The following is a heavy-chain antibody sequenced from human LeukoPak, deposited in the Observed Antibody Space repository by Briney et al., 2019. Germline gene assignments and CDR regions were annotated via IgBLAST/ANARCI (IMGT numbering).Heavy chain of an antibody. J-gene: IGHJ5*02. CDR1: GYTFTSYY. CDR3: ARAGMGRLRYFEGYPGINWFDP. Sequence: ASVKVSCKASGYTFTSYYMHWVRQAPGQGLEWMGIINPSGGSTSYAQKFQGRVTMTRDTSTSTVYMELSSLRSEDTAVYYCARAGMGRLRYFEGYPGINWFDPWGQGTLVTVSS. D-gene: IGHD3-9*01. CDR2: INPSGGST. V-gene: IGHV1-46*01.